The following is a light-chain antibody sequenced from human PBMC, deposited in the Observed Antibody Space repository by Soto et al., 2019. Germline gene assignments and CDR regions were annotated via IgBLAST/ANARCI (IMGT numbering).Light chain of an antibody. CDR1: SSDVGGYNY. J-gene: IGLJ1*01. CDR3: CSYEGRYTYA. V-gene: IGLV2-11*01. Sequence: QSVLTQPRSVSGSPGQSVTISCTGTSSDVGGYNYVSWYQQHPGKAPKLMIYDVSKRPSGVPDRFSGSKSGNTASLTISGLQDEDEAAYYCCSYEGRYTYAIGSASKVTVL. CDR2: DVS.